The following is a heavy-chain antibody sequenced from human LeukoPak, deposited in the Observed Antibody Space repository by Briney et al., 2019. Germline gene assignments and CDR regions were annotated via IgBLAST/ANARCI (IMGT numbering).Heavy chain of an antibody. CDR3: ARDPQTGTARRGDKFDY. CDR1: GASITIPDYY. D-gene: IGHD1-7*01. V-gene: IGHV4-39*02. J-gene: IGHJ4*02. Sequence: SETLSLTCAVSGASITIPDYYWGWIRLPPGKGLEWIGTISHTGTTYYNPSLQSRVSISVDKSRNQFSLKLSSVTAADTAVYYCARDPQTGTARRGDKFDYWGQGTLVTVSS. CDR2: ISHTGTT.